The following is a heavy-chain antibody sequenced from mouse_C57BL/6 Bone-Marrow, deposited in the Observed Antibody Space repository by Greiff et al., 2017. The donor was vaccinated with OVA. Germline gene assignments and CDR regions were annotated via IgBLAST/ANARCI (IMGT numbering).Heavy chain of an antibody. CDR2: INPSTGGT. CDR3: ARKIYSNYLYYFDY. Sequence: EVQLQQSGPELVKPGASVKISCKASGYSFTGYYMNWVKQSPEKSLEWIGEINPSTGGTTYNQKFKAQATLTVDKSTRTAYMQLKSLTSEDSAVYYCARKIYSNYLYYFDYWGQGTTLTVSS. V-gene: IGHV1-42*01. CDR1: GYSFTGYY. D-gene: IGHD2-5*01. J-gene: IGHJ2*01.